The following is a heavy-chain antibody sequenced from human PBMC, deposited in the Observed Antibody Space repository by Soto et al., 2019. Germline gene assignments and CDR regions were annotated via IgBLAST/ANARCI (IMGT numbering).Heavy chain of an antibody. Sequence: QLQLQESGPGLVKPSETLSLTCIVSGGSISSSSYYWGWIRQPPGNGLEWIGSIYYSGSTYYNPSLKSRVTISVDTSKNQFSLKLSSVTAADTAVFCCARHRARNWFDPWGQGTLVTVSS. CDR3: ARHRARNWFDP. V-gene: IGHV4-39*01. D-gene: IGHD6-6*01. CDR1: GGSISSSSYY. J-gene: IGHJ5*02. CDR2: IYYSGST.